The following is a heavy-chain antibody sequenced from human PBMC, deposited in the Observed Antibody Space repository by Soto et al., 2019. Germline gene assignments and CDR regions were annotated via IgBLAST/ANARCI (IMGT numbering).Heavy chain of an antibody. CDR2: INHSGST. CDR1: GGSFSGYY. Sequence: QVQLQQWGAGLLKPSETLSLTCAVYGGSFSGYYWCWIRQPPGKGLEWIGEINHSGSTNYNPSLKNRVTIPVDKSKNQFSLKLSSVTAADTAVYYCARVGSTWGQGTLVTVSS. V-gene: IGHV4-34*01. J-gene: IGHJ4*02. D-gene: IGHD1-26*01. CDR3: ARVGST.